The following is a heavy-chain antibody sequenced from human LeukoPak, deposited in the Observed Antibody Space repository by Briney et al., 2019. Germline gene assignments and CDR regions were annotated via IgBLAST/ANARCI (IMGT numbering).Heavy chain of an antibody. V-gene: IGHV4-59*01. CDR3: ARGDSSGWLYFDY. J-gene: IGHJ4*02. CDR2: IYYSGST. D-gene: IGHD6-19*01. Sequence: ETLSLTCTVSGGSISSYYWSWIRQPPGKGLEWIGYIYYSGSTNYNPSLKSRVTISVDTSKNQFSLKLSSVTAADTAVYYCARGDSSGWLYFDYWGQGTLVTVSS. CDR1: GGSISSYY.